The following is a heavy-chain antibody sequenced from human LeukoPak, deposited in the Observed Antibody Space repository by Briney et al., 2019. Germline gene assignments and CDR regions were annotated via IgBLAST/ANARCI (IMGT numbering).Heavy chain of an antibody. V-gene: IGHV3-23*01. J-gene: IGHJ4*02. CDR2: ISGSGGTT. CDR1: GFTFSTYA. Sequence: GGSLRLSCAASGFTFSTYAMSWGRQAPGKGLDWGSEISGSGGTTFYADSVKGRFTISRDNSKNTLYLQTNNLRMQDTPLYYCAKGGDIPKVINDYWGQGTLVTVSS. CDR3: AKGGDIPKVINDY. D-gene: IGHD5-18*01.